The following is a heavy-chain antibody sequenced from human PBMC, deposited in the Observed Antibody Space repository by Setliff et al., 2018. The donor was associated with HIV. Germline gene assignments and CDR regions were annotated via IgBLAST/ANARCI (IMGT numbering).Heavy chain of an antibody. CDR2: IRHNGRNQ. D-gene: IGHD6-19*01. CDR1: GFTFSSYG. CDR3: AKDHYSSGWYPDY. Sequence: PGGSLRLSCAASGFTFSSYGMHWVRQGPGKGLEWVAFIRHNGRNQYYAESVKGRFTVSRDNSKNTLFLQMDSLRAEDTAVYYCAKDHYSSGWYPDYWGQGTLVTVSS. V-gene: IGHV3-30*02. J-gene: IGHJ4*02.